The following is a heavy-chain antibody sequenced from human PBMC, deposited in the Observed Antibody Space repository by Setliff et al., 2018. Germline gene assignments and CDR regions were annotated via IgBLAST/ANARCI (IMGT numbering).Heavy chain of an antibody. J-gene: IGHJ3*01. V-gene: IGHV4-30-4*08. D-gene: IGHD1-26*01. CDR2: IYHSGSA. CDR1: GDSISSGDYF. Sequence: SETLSLTCTVSGDSISSGDYFWSWIRQPPGKGLEWIAYIYHSGSAYYNPSLKSRVTMSVDTSKNQFSLHLTSVTAADTAVYYCAREVGTSTSGDAFDVWGQGMMVTVSS. CDR3: AREVGTSTSGDAFDV.